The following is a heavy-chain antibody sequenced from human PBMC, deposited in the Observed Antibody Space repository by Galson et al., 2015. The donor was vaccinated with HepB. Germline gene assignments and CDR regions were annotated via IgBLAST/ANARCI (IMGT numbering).Heavy chain of an antibody. V-gene: IGHV1-2*06. CDR3: ARNTVTTLLSSAFDI. J-gene: IGHJ3*02. Sequence: SVKVSCKASGYTFTGYYMHWARQAPGQGLEWMGRINPNSGGTNYAQKFQGRVTMTRDTSISTAYMELSSLRSEDTAVYYCARNTVTTLLSSAFDIWGQGTMVTVSS. CDR1: GYTFTGYY. D-gene: IGHD4-17*01. CDR2: INPNSGGT.